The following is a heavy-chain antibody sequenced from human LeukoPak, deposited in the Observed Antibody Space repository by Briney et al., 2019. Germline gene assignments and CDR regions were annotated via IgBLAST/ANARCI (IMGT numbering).Heavy chain of an antibody. Sequence: SETLSLTCTVSGDFISSGGYYWSWIRQHPGKGLEWIGYIYHTWTTYYNPSLKSRVSLPVDTSKNQFSLKLSSVTAADTAVYYCARASTYFDNWGQGTLVAVSS. CDR1: GDFISSGGYY. CDR2: IYHTWTT. J-gene: IGHJ4*02. CDR3: ARASTYFDN. V-gene: IGHV4-31*03.